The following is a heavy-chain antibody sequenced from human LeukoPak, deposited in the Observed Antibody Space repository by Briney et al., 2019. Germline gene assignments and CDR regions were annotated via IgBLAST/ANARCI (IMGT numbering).Heavy chain of an antibody. CDR3: ARHACDTRGCLWEGYFDL. CDR1: GFSFATYW. J-gene: IGHJ2*01. Sequence: GESLKISCKGSGFSFATYWIGWARQMRGKGLEWMAFINAGNSDDTRYSSSFQGQVTMSVDRSISTAYLQWSSLSAWNTAMYYCARHACDTRGCLWEGYFDLGGRGTLVTV. CDR2: INAGNSDDT. V-gene: IGHV5-51*01. D-gene: IGHD2-15*01.